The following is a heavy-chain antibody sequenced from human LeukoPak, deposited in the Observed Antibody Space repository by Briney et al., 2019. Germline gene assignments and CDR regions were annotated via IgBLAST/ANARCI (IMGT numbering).Heavy chain of an antibody. CDR3: ARQAYYYGSSGETDTFDY. D-gene: IGHD3-22*01. V-gene: IGHV4-34*01. Sequence: PSETLSLTCAVYGGSFSGYYWSWIRQPPGKGLEWIGEINHSGSTNYNPSLKSRVTISVDTSKNQFSLKLSSVTAADTAVYYCARQAYYYGSSGETDTFDYWGQGTLVTVSS. CDR2: INHSGST. CDR1: GGSFSGYY. J-gene: IGHJ4*02.